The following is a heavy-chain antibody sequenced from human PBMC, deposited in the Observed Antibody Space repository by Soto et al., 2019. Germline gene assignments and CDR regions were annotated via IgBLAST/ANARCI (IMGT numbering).Heavy chain of an antibody. V-gene: IGHV3-30*18. Sequence: QVQLVESGGGVVQPGRSLRLSCAASGFTFSSYGMHWVRQAPGKGLEWVAVISSDGSKKYYADSVKGRFTVSRDNSKNPLSLQMNSLRAEDTAVYYCAKDLGGWYSGIYHQYYFYGMDVWGQGTTVTVSS. D-gene: IGHD1-26*01. CDR2: ISSDGSKK. CDR3: AKDLGGWYSGIYHQYYFYGMDV. J-gene: IGHJ6*02. CDR1: GFTFSSYG.